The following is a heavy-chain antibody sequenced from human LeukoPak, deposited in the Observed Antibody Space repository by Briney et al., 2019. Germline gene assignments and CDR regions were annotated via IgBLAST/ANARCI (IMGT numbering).Heavy chain of an antibody. D-gene: IGHD4-11*01. V-gene: IGHV4-34*01. J-gene: IGHJ6*03. CDR1: GGPFSGYY. Sequence: SETLSLTCAVYGGPFSGYYWSWIRQPPGKGQEWIGEINHVGSTKYNPSLKSRVTISVDTSRKRFSLGLSSVAAADTAIYYCARDSGFVYSNYHYYYYMDVWGKGTTVTVSS. CDR2: INHVGST. CDR3: ARDSGFVYSNYHYYYYMDV.